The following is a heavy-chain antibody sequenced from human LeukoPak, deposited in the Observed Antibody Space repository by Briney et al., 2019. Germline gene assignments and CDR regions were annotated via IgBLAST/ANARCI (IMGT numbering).Heavy chain of an antibody. Sequence: SETLSLTCAVYGGSFSGYYWSWIRQPPGEGLEWIGEINHSGSTNYNPSLKSRVTISVDTSKNQFSLKLSSVTAADTAVYYCARASLKPDYWGQGTLVTVSS. J-gene: IGHJ4*02. V-gene: IGHV4-34*01. CDR1: GGSFSGYY. CDR3: ARASLKPDY. CDR2: INHSGST.